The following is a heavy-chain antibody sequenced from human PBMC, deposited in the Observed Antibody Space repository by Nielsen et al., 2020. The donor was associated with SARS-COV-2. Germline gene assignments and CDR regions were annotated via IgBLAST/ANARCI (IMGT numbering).Heavy chain of an antibody. D-gene: IGHD2-21*02. J-gene: IGHJ4*02. V-gene: IGHV3-21*01. Sequence: WIRQPPGKGLEWASSISSGSTNMFYADSLKGRFTVSRDNAKKSVYLQMNSLRAEDTAVYYCARSLYCGGDCYSPYYFDFWGRGTLVTVSS. CDR3: ARSLYCGGDCYSPYYFDF. CDR2: ISSGSTNM.